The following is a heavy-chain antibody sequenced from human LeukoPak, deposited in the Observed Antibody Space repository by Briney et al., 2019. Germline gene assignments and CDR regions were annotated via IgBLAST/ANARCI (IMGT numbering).Heavy chain of an antibody. J-gene: IGHJ5*02. Sequence: ASVKVSCKASGYTFTSYGISWVRQAPGQGLEWMGWISAYNGNTNYAQKLQGRVTMTTDTSTSTAYMELRSLRSDDTAVYYCAISVPNSWSNWFDPWGQGTLVTVSS. V-gene: IGHV1-18*01. CDR1: GYTFTSYG. CDR2: ISAYNGNT. CDR3: AISVPNSWSNWFDP. D-gene: IGHD6-13*01.